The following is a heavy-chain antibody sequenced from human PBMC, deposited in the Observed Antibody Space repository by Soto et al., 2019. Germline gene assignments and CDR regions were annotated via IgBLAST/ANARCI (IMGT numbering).Heavy chain of an antibody. D-gene: IGHD3-10*01. CDR1: GFPFSSTD. Sequence: PVGSLRLSCAASGFPFSSTDMTWVRQAPGKGLDWVSTIDGSGGTTYYADSVEGRFTISRDNSMNTVYLQMNSLRADDTALYYCAKNSGWFNTWGQGALVTVSS. J-gene: IGHJ5*02. CDR3: AKNSGWFNT. CDR2: IDGSGGTT. V-gene: IGHV3-23*01.